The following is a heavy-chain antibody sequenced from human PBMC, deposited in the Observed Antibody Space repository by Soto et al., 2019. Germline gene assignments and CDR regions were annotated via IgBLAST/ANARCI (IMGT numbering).Heavy chain of an antibody. D-gene: IGHD6-19*01. Sequence: GGSLRLSCAASGFSFSSYAMSWVRQAPGKGLEWVSAISGSRGSDIYYADSVKGRFSISRDYAQNSLYMQMNSLRVDDTAVYYCARDPYGAVAGTHFDYWGQGIVVTVSS. J-gene: IGHJ4*02. CDR2: ISGSRGSDI. V-gene: IGHV3-21*06. CDR1: GFSFSSYA. CDR3: ARDPYGAVAGTHFDY.